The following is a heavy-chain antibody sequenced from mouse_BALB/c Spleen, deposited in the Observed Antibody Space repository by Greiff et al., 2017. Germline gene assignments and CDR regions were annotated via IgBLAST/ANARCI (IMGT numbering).Heavy chain of an antibody. CDR3: ARGRVFDGFAY. J-gene: IGHJ3*01. D-gene: IGHD2-3*01. CDR2: ISSGGST. Sequence: EVKLMESGGGLVKPGGSLKLSCAASGFTFSSYAMSWVRQTPEKRLEWVASISSGGSTYYPDSVKGRFTISRDNARNILYLQMSSLRSEDTAMYYCARGRVFDGFAYWGQGTLVTVSA. CDR1: GFTFSSYA. V-gene: IGHV5-6-5*01.